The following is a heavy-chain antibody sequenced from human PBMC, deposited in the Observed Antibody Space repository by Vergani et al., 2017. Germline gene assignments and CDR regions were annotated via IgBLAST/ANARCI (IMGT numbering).Heavy chain of an antibody. V-gene: IGHV3-23*01. CDR1: GFTFSSYA. D-gene: IGHD3-3*01. CDR3: AKDGTYRTYYDFWSGYYEGEPFSGPFDY. Sequence: EVQLLESGGGLVQPGGSLRLSCAASGFTFSSYAMSWVRQAPGKGLEWVSAISGSGGSTYYADSVKGRFTISRDNSKNTLYLQMNSLRAEDTAVYYCAKDGTYRTYYDFWSGYYEGEPFSGPFDYWGQGTLVTVSS. CDR2: ISGSGGST. J-gene: IGHJ4*02.